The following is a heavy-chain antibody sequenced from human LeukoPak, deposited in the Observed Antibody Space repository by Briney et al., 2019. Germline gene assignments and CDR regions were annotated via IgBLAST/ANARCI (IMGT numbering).Heavy chain of an antibody. CDR2: INANSSGT. CDR1: GYTFTGYY. Sequence: GAAVKVSCKGSGYTFTGYYMHGVRQAPAQGLEWVVCINANSSGTNYAQKCQGSATMTRDTPISTAYMERSRLRSDDTAVYYCARLVVVPAAILNYWGEGTLVSVS. J-gene: IGHJ4*02. V-gene: IGHV1-2*02. CDR3: ARLVVVPAAILNY. D-gene: IGHD2-2*02.